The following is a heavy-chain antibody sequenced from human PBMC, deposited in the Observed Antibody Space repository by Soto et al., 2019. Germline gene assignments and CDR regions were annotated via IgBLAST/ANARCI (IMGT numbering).Heavy chain of an antibody. D-gene: IGHD6-25*01. Sequence: EVQLVESGGGLVQLGGSLRLSCAASGFTFSSCSMNWVRQAPGKGLEWLSYISSTSSTIYYADSVKGRFTISRDNAKNYLYLQMNSLRAEDTAVYYCASWPDAADYWGQGTLVTVSS. CDR1: GFTFSSCS. V-gene: IGHV3-48*01. J-gene: IGHJ4*02. CDR2: ISSTSSTI. CDR3: ASWPDAADY.